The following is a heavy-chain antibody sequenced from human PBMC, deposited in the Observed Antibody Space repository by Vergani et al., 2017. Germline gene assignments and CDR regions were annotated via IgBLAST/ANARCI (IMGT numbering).Heavy chain of an antibody. Sequence: EVQLLESGGGLVQPGGSLRLSCAASGFTFSSFGMSWVRQAPGKGLEWVSGIRGSGGSSYYADSVKGRFTISRDNSKNTVYLQMSSLRAEDTAIYYCAKAGYYDSSGYVDYWGQGTLVTVSS. V-gene: IGHV3-23*01. CDR1: GFTFSSFG. J-gene: IGHJ4*02. D-gene: IGHD3-22*01. CDR2: IRGSGGSS. CDR3: AKAGYYDSSGYVDY.